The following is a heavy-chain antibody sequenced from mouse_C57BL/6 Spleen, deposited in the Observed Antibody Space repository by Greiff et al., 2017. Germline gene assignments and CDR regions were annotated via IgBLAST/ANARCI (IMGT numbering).Heavy chain of an antibody. CDR3: ARYYEYDGRYFDV. CDR2: ISNLAYSI. V-gene: IGHV5-15*01. CDR1: GFTFSDYG. Sequence: EVKVVESGGGLVQPGGSLKLSCAASGFTFSDYGMAWVRQAPRKGPEWVAFISNLAYSIYYADTVTGRFTISRENAKNTLYLEMSSLRSEDTAMYYCARYYEYDGRYFDVWGTGTTVTVSS. J-gene: IGHJ1*03. D-gene: IGHD2-4*01.